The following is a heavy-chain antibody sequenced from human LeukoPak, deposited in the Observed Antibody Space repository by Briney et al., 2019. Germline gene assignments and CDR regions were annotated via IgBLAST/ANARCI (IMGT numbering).Heavy chain of an antibody. D-gene: IGHD5-12*01. V-gene: IGHV3-30*02. CDR3: ARDRSGFSGYDFFDY. CDR1: GFTFSSYA. J-gene: IGHJ4*02. Sequence: GGSLRLSCATSGFTFSSYAMHWVRQAPGKGLEWVAFIRYDGSIKYYADSVKGRFTISRDNAKNSLYLQMNSLRAEDTAVYYCARDRSGFSGYDFFDYWGQGTLVTVSS. CDR2: IRYDGSIK.